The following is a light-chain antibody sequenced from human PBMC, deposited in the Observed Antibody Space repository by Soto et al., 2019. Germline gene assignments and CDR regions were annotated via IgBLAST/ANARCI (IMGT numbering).Light chain of an antibody. CDR1: QDIGTW. CDR3: QQTDSFPYT. J-gene: IGKJ2*01. Sequence: DIQMTQSPSSVSASVGDRVTLTCRASQDIGTWLAWYQQSPGKAPKLLVYTASSLESGFPSRFSGSGSGADFALTISGLQAEDCATYFCQQTDSFPYTFGQGTKLDI. V-gene: IGKV1-12*01. CDR2: TAS.